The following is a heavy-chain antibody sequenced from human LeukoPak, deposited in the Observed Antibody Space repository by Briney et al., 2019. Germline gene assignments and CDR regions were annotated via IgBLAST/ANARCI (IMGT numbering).Heavy chain of an antibody. J-gene: IGHJ6*02. Sequence: GGSLRLSCAASGFTFSTYAMSWVRQAPGKGLEWVSTVSSGDGVTYYADSVKGRFTVSRDNSQHTLYLQVSSLRAEDTAVYFCAKSVFHIMTDYYFALDVWGQGTTVTVSS. CDR2: VSSGDGVT. CDR1: GFTFSTYA. V-gene: IGHV3-23*01. CDR3: AKSVFHIMTDYYFALDV. D-gene: IGHD3-9*01.